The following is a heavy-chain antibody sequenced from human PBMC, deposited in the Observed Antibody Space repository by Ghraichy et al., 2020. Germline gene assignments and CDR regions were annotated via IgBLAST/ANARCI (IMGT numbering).Heavy chain of an antibody. V-gene: IGHV3-23*01. J-gene: IGHJ4*02. Sequence: GGSLRLSCAASRFTFSSYVMSWVRQAPGKGLEWVSAISGSGGKTYYEDSVKGRFTISRGTPKDTLYLQMNSLRAEDTAVYYCAKGIRGATLAFDYWGQGTVLSVPS. D-gene: IGHD1-26*01. CDR1: RFTFSSYV. CDR3: AKGIRGATLAFDY. CDR2: ISGSGGKT.